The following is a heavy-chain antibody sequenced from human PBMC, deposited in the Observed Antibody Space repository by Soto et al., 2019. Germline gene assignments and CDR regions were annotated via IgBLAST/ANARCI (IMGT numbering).Heavy chain of an antibody. V-gene: IGHV3-74*01. Sequence: GGSLRLSCAASGLIFSNYKMHWVRQAPGKGLVWVSRINTDGSIIDYADSVKGRFTVSRDNAKNTLYLQMNSLRADDTAVYYCARDLELSGYDFYGMDVWGQGTTVTVSS. D-gene: IGHD5-12*01. CDR3: ARDLELSGYDFYGMDV. J-gene: IGHJ6*02. CDR1: GLIFSNYK. CDR2: INTDGSII.